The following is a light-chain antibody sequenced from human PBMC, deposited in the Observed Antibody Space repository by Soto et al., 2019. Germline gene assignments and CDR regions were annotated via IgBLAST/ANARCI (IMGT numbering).Light chain of an antibody. Sequence: EIVLTQSPATLSLSPGERATLSCRASQSVRSYLAWYQQKPGQAPRLLIYDASTRAPGIPARFSGSGSGTDFTLTISSLEPDDFAVYYCQQRSSWPRITFGQGTRLDIK. J-gene: IGKJ5*01. CDR2: DAS. V-gene: IGKV3-11*01. CDR1: QSVRSY. CDR3: QQRSSWPRIT.